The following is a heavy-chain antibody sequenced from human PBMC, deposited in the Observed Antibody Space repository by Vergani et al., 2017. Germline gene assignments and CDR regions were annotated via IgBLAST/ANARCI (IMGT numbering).Heavy chain of an antibody. CDR1: GFTFSVYS. CDR2: INGNSDYI. D-gene: IGHD1-1*01. Sequence: EVHLVESGGGLVKPGGSLRLSCGASGFTFSVYSLNWVRQSPGKGLEWISSINGNSDYIYYADSVRGRFTISRDNDKNLMFLQMNSLRAEDTAIYYCAGTSGKFEFWGQGTVVTISS. CDR3: AGTSGKFEF. V-gene: IGHV3-21*06. J-gene: IGHJ4*02.